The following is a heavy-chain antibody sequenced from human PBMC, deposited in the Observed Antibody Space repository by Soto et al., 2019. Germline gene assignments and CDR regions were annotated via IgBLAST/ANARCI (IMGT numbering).Heavy chain of an antibody. V-gene: IGHV4-30-4*01. CDR1: GGSISSGDYY. CDR2: IYYSGST. D-gene: IGHD2-21*02. J-gene: IGHJ5*02. Sequence: ASETLSLTCTVSGGSISSGDYYWSWIRQPPGKGLEWIGYIYYSGSTYYNPSLKSRVTISVDTSKNQFSLKLSSVTAADTAVYYCAREDYCGGDCPPWGQGTLVTVSS. CDR3: AREDYCGGDCPP.